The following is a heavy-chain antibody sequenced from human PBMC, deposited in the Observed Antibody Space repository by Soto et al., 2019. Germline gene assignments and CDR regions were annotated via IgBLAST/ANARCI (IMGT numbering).Heavy chain of an antibody. CDR1: GFTFSNYN. CDR3: ARDRPYSNTFDY. J-gene: IGHJ4*02. CDR2: ISSGSGYI. Sequence: GGSLRLSCAASGFTFSNYNMNWVRQAPGKGLEWVSSISSGSGYIYYADSVKGRFTISRDNAKNSLYLQMNSLRAEDTAIYYCARDRPYSNTFDYWGQGTLVTVSS. D-gene: IGHD4-4*01. V-gene: IGHV3-21*01.